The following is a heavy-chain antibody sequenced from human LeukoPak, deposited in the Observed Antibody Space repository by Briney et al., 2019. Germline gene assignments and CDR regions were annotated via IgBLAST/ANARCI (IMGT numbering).Heavy chain of an antibody. V-gene: IGHV4-38-2*02. D-gene: IGHD3-10*01. CDR3: ARGRELLWFGESNSIDY. CDR1: GYSISSGYY. CDR2: IYHSGST. J-gene: IGHJ4*02. Sequence: KPSETLSLTCTVSGYSISSGYYWGWIRQPPGKGLEWIGSIYHSGSTYYNPSLKSRVTISVDTSKNQFSLKLSSVTAADTAVYYCARGRELLWFGESNSIDYWGQGTLVTVSS.